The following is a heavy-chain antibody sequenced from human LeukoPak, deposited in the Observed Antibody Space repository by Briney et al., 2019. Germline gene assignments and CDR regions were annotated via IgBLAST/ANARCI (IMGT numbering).Heavy chain of an antibody. V-gene: IGHV4-59*01. CDR2: IYYTRST. CDR1: GVSIGSFY. CDR3: ARADGYTYGFVFDY. Sequence: SETLSLTCTVSGVSIGSFYWSWIRQPPGKGLEWIGYIYYTRSTDYNPSLKSRVTISLDTPKNQFSLRLSSVTAADTAVYYCARADGYTYGFVFDYWGQGTPVAVSS. D-gene: IGHD5-18*01. J-gene: IGHJ4*02.